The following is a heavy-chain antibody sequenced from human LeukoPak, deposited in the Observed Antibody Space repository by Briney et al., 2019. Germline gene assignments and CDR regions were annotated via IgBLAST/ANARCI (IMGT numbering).Heavy chain of an antibody. CDR3: AKLRWEISHYWYFDL. V-gene: IGHV3-23*01. Sequence: GGSLRLSCAASGFTLNSYPMSWVRHAPREGLEWVSAISPSGGSIYFSDSVRGRFTISRDNSKNTVYVQINSLRTEDTAVYYCAKLRWEISHYWYFDLWGRGTLVTVSS. D-gene: IGHD3-16*02. J-gene: IGHJ2*01. CDR1: GFTLNSYP. CDR2: ISPSGGSI.